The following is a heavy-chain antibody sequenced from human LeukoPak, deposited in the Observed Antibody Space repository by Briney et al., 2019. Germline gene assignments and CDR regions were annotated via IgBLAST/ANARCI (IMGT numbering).Heavy chain of an antibody. CDR2: IIPIFGTA. CDR1: GGTFSSYA. J-gene: IGHJ5*02. Sequence: ASVKVSCKASGGTFSSYAISWVRQAPGQGLEWMGGIIPIFGTANYAQNFQGRVTITTDESTSTAYMELSSLRSEDTAVYYCASSPSLDWLLYWFDPWGQGTLVTVSS. V-gene: IGHV1-69*05. D-gene: IGHD3-9*01. CDR3: ASSPSLDWLLYWFDP.